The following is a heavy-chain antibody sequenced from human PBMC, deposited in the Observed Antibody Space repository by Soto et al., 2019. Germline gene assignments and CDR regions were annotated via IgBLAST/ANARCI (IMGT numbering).Heavy chain of an antibody. Sequence: DVQLVESGGGVVQPGGSLRLSCAASGFTFYDYSMHWVRQAPGKGLEWLSYIGSTSATMYYADSVKGRFTISRDNAKKSLHLQMNSLRHGDTAVYYCATTVATPDTLYYYALDVWGPGTTVTVSS. D-gene: IGHD5-12*01. V-gene: IGHV3-48*02. CDR3: ATTVATPDTLYYYALDV. CDR1: GFTFYDYS. CDR2: IGSTSATM. J-gene: IGHJ6*02.